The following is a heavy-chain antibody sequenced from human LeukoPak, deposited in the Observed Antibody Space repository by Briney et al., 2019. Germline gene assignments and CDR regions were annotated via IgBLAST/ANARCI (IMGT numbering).Heavy chain of an antibody. J-gene: IGHJ6*04. Sequence: ASVKVSCKASGYTFTSYGISWVRQAPGQGLEWMGWISAYNGNTNYAQKLQGRVTKTTDTSTSTAYMELRSLRSDDTAVYYCARHLGCSGGSCYAIGYYYYYGMDVWGKGTTVTVSS. V-gene: IGHV1-18*04. CDR3: ARHLGCSGGSCYAIGYYYYYGMDV. D-gene: IGHD2-15*01. CDR1: GYTFTSYG. CDR2: ISAYNGNT.